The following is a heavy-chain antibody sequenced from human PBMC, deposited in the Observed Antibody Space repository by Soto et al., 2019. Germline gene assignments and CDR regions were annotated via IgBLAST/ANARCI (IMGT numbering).Heavy chain of an antibody. J-gene: IGHJ6*01. CDR2: ISGSGSST. CDR3: AIDLNIVVVPAATPYYYYGMDV. D-gene: IGHD2-2*01. V-gene: IGHV3-23*01. Sequence: PGWSVRLSCAASGFPVSSYTVNFARKAPGKGLEWVSAISGSGSSTYYAQKFQGRVTITADESTSTAYMELSSLRSEDTAVYYCAIDLNIVVVPAATPYYYYGMDVWGQGTTVTVSS. CDR1: GFPVSSYT.